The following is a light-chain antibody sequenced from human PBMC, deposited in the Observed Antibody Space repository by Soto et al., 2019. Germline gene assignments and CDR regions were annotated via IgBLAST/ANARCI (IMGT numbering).Light chain of an antibody. J-gene: IGKJ2*01. CDR2: GAT. CDR3: QQYDSYSYT. CDR1: QSRINW. Sequence: IQLTQSPSSLSASVGERVTITCRTSQSRINWLSWYQQKPGKAPKLLISGATSLESGVPSRFSGSGSGTEFTLTISILHPDDFATYYCQQYDSYSYTFGQGTKVDIK. V-gene: IGKV1-5*01.